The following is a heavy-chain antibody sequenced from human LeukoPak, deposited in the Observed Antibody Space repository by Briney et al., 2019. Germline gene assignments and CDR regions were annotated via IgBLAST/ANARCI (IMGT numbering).Heavy chain of an antibody. J-gene: IGHJ4*02. V-gene: IGHV3-21*01. CDR2: ISSSSSYI. D-gene: IGHD3-22*01. CDR3: ARDSYYYDSSGHRTTLYANDY. Sequence: GGSLRLSCAASGFTFSSYSMNWVRQAPGKGLEWVSSISSSSSYIYYADSVKGRFTISRDNAKNSLYLQMNSLRAEDTAVYYCARDSYYYDSSGHRTTLYANDYWGQGTLVTVSS. CDR1: GFTFSSYS.